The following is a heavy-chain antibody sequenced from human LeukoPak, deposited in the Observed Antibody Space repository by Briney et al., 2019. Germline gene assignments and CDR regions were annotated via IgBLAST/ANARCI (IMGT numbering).Heavy chain of an antibody. D-gene: IGHD5-18*01. CDR3: ARSGYSYGSFHY. CDR1: GGSISSYY. J-gene: IGHJ4*02. Sequence: SETLSLTCTVSGGSISSYYWSWIRQPPGKGLEWIGYIYYSGSTNYNPSLKSRVTISVDTSKNQFSLKLHSVTAADTAVYYCARSGYSYGSFHYWGQGTLVTVSS. CDR2: IYYSGST. V-gene: IGHV4-59*01.